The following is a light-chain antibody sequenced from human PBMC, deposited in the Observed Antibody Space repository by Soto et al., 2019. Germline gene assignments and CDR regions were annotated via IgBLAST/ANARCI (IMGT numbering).Light chain of an antibody. CDR1: SSDVGGYNY. J-gene: IGLJ1*01. V-gene: IGLV2-14*01. CDR3: TSYTSSSTYV. CDR2: DVS. Sequence: QSVLTQPASVSGSPGHSIAIFCIGTSSDVGGYNYVSWYQQHPGKAPKLMIYDVSNRPSGASDRFSGSKSGNTASLTISGLQPEDEADYYCTSYTSSSTYVFGTGTKVTVL.